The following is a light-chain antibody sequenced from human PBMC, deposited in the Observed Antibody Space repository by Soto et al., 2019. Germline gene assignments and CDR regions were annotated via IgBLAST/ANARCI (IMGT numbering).Light chain of an antibody. V-gene: IGKV3-15*01. CDR3: QQYTDWPT. CDR1: QSVSSN. J-gene: IGKJ1*01. CDR2: GAS. Sequence: EIVMTQSPATLSVSPGERATLSCRASQSVSSNLAWYQQKPGQAPRLLIYGASTRATNVPARFSGSGSGTDFSLTISSLQSEDYSVYFCQQYTDWPTFGQGTKVDIK.